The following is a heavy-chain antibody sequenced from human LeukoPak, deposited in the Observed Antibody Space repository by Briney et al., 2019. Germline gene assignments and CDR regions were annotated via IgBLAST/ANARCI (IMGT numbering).Heavy chain of an antibody. Sequence: SVRVSCKASGYTFTSYGISWVRQAPGQGLEWMGWISAYNGNTNYAQRLQGRVTMTTDTSTSTAYMELRSLRSDDTAVYYCARVVVVPAAIYFDYWGQGTLVTVSS. D-gene: IGHD2-2*01. CDR1: GYTFTSYG. J-gene: IGHJ4*02. CDR3: ARVVVVPAAIYFDY. CDR2: ISAYNGNT. V-gene: IGHV1-18*04.